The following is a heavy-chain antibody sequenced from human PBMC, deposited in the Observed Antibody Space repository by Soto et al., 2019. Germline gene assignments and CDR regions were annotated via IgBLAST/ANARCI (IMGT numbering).Heavy chain of an antibody. Sequence: QVQLVQSGAEVKKPGASVKVSCKASGYTFTSYDINWVRQATGQGLEWMGWMNPNSANTGYAQKFQGRVTMTRNTSTSTAYMELSSLRSEDTAVYYCASERTGTTSMDVWGQGTTVTVSS. V-gene: IGHV1-8*01. D-gene: IGHD1-1*01. J-gene: IGHJ6*02. CDR2: MNPNSANT. CDR3: ASERTGTTSMDV. CDR1: GYTFTSYD.